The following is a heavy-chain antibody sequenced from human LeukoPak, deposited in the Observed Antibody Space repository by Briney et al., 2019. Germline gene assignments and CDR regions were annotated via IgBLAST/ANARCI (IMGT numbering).Heavy chain of an antibody. CDR3: AKDIGGGESSIVTYYEGMDV. Sequence: GRSLRLSCAASGFTFDDYSMHWVRQAPGKGLEWVSGISWNSGSIGYADSVKGRFTISRDNAKNSLYLQMNSLRAEDTALYYCAKDIGGGESSIVTYYEGMDVLGQGTTVTVSS. CDR1: GFTFDDYS. V-gene: IGHV3-9*01. J-gene: IGHJ6*02. D-gene: IGHD1-26*01. CDR2: ISWNSGSI.